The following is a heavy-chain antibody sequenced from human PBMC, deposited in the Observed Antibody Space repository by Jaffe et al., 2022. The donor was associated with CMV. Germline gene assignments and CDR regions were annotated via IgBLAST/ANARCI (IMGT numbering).Heavy chain of an antibody. J-gene: IGHJ6*02. Sequence: QVQLVQSGAEVKKPGSSVKVSCKASGGTFSSYAISWVRQAPGQGLEWMGGIIPIFGTANYAQKFQGRVTITADESTSTAYMELSSLRSEDTAVYYCARDRESGYSYGPLYYYYGMDVWGQGTTVTVSS. CDR1: GGTFSSYA. D-gene: IGHD5-18*01. CDR3: ARDRESGYSYGPLYYYYGMDV. CDR2: IIPIFGTA. V-gene: IGHV1-69*01.